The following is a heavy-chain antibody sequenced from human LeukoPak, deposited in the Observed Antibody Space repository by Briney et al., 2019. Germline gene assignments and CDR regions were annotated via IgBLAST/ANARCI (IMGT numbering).Heavy chain of an antibody. V-gene: IGHV3-30-3*01. CDR2: TSFDESNK. D-gene: IGHD6-19*01. Sequence: GKSLGLSCAASGFTFTTYAMHWVRQAPGKGLEWVAFTSFDESNKFYADSVEGRFTISRDNSKNTLFLQMHNLRVDDTAIYYCAVVAGRFPPDYWGQGTLVTVSS. CDR1: GFTFTTYA. CDR3: AVVAGRFPPDY. J-gene: IGHJ4*02.